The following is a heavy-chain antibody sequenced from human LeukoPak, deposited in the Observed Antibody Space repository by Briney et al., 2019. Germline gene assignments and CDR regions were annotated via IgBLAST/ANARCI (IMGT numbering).Heavy chain of an antibody. J-gene: IGHJ4*02. CDR3: ARAKSGDSSSSYVLDY. D-gene: IGHD6-6*01. CDR1: GYNFTGYY. V-gene: IGHV1-2*02. Sequence: ASVKVSCKASGYNFTGYYMHWVRQAPGQGLEWMGWINPNSGGTNYAQKFQGRVAMTRDMSISTAYMELSRLRSDDTAVYYCARAKSGDSSSSYVLDYWGQGTLVTVSS. CDR2: INPNSGGT.